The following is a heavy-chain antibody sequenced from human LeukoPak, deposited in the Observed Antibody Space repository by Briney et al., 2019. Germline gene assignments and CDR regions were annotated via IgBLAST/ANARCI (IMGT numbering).Heavy chain of an antibody. J-gene: IGHJ6*02. CDR3: AKWAAAGKDYYYYYGMDV. CDR2: IKQDGSEK. CDR1: GFTFSSYW. V-gene: IGHV3-7*03. Sequence: PGGSLRLSCAASGFTFSSYWMSWVRQAPGKGLEWVANIKQDGSEKYYVDSVKGRFTISRDNAKNSLYLQMNSLRAEDTAVYYCAKWAAAGKDYYYYYGMDVRGQGTTVTVSS. D-gene: IGHD6-13*01.